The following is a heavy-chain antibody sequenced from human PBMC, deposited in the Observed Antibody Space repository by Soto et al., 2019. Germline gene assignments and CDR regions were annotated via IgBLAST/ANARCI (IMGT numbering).Heavy chain of an antibody. CDR1: GYTLTELS. CDR3: ASRHDYGDYWAFDI. Sequence: ASVKVSCKVSGYTLTELSMHWVRQAPGKGLEWMGGFDPEDGETIYAQKFQGRVTMTEDTSTDTAYMELSSLRSEDTAVYYCASRHDYGDYWAFDIWGQGTMVTVSS. J-gene: IGHJ3*02. CDR2: FDPEDGET. D-gene: IGHD4-17*01. V-gene: IGHV1-24*01.